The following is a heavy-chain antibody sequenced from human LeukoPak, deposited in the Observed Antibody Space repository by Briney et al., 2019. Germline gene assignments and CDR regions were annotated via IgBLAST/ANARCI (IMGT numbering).Heavy chain of an antibody. J-gene: IGHJ4*02. V-gene: IGHV3-23*01. CDR2: ISGSGSAGST. CDR1: GFTFSRSA. Sequence: GGSLRLSCAASGFTFSRSAMSWVRQAPGKGLEWVSTISGSGSAGSTYCADSVKGRFTISRDNSKNTLYLQMNSLRAEDTAIYYCAKSGYNRFDYWGQGTLVTVSS. D-gene: IGHD5-24*01. CDR3: AKSGYNRFDY.